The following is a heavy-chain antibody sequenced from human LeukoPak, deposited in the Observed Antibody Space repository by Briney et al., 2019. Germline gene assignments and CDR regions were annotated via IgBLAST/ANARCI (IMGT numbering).Heavy chain of an antibody. CDR1: GGSISSSSYY. D-gene: IGHD3-3*01. J-gene: IGHJ4*02. CDR2: IYYSGTT. Sequence: PSETLSLTCTVSGGSISSSSYYWGWIRQPPVKGLEWIGSIYYSGTTYYNPSLKSRVTISVDTSKSQFSLRLTFVTAADTAVYYCARHVRFLEWLSSYYFDYWGQGTLVTVSS. V-gene: IGHV4-39*01. CDR3: ARHVRFLEWLSSYYFDY.